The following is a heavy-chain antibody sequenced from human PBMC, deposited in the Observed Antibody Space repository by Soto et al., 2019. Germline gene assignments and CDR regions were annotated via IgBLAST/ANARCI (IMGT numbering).Heavy chain of an antibody. V-gene: IGHV4-39*07. D-gene: IGHD6-6*01. Sequence: SETLSLTCTVSGGSISSSSYYWGWIRQPPGKGLEWIGEISQSGNTNYSPSLKSRVSISIDTSKKQFSLNLASVSAADTAVYYCARAPKVSGSSQTRPALWGQGTLVTV. CDR3: ARAPKVSGSSQTRPAL. CDR1: GGSISSSSYY. CDR2: ISQSGNT. J-gene: IGHJ4*02.